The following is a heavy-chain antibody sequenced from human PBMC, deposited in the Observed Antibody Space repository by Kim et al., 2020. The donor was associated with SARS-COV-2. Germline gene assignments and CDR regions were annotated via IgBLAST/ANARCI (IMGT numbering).Heavy chain of an antibody. V-gene: IGHV4-39*01. J-gene: IGHJ4*02. CDR3: ARHLFALYRLITFGGVMSY. CDR2: IYYSGST. Sequence: SETLSLTCTVSGGSISSSSYYWGWIRQPPGKGLEWIGSIYYSGSTYYNPSLKSRVTISVDTSKNQFSLKLSSVTAADTAVYYCARHLFALYRLITFGGVMSYWGQGTLVTVSS. D-gene: IGHD3-16*01. CDR1: GGSISSSSYY.